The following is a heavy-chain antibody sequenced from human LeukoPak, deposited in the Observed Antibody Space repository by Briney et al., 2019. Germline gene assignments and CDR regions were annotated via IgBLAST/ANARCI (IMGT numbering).Heavy chain of an antibody. D-gene: IGHD3-22*01. V-gene: IGHV1-46*01. CDR2: INPSGGST. CDR1: GYTFTSYY. CDR3: ARGPHPGYYDSSGYPPSYY. Sequence: ASVKVSCKASGYTFTSYYMHWVRQAPGQGLEWMGIINPSGGSTSYAQKFQGRVTMTRDTSTSTVYMELSSLRSEDTAVYYFARGPHPGYYDSSGYPPSYYWGQGTLVTVSS. J-gene: IGHJ4*02.